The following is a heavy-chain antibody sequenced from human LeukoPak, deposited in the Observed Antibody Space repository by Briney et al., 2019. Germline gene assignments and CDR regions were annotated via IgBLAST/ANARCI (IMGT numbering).Heavy chain of an antibody. CDR3: ARDSDDFWSGYYSSPPIPPSNWFDP. V-gene: IGHV3-64*01. Sequence: GGSLRLSCADSGFTFNRNWMHWVRQAPGKGLEYVSAISSNGGSTYYANSVKGRFTISRDNSKNTLYLQMGSLRAEDMAVYYCARDSDDFWSGYYSSPPIPPSNWFDPWGQGTLVTVSS. CDR1: GFTFNRNW. CDR2: ISSNGGST. J-gene: IGHJ5*02. D-gene: IGHD3-3*01.